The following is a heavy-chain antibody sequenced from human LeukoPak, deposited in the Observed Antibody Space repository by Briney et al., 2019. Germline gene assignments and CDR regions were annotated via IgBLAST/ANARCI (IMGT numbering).Heavy chain of an antibody. V-gene: IGHV3-21*01. CDR1: GFTFSSYT. Sequence: GGSLRLSCVASGFTFSSYTINWVRQAPGKGLEWVSSISSSSSYIYYADSVKGRFTISRDNAKNSLYLQMNSLRAEDTAVYYCARDPMNYYDSSGYYYFDYWGQGTLVTVSS. D-gene: IGHD3-22*01. J-gene: IGHJ4*02. CDR3: ARDPMNYYDSSGYYYFDY. CDR2: ISSSSSYI.